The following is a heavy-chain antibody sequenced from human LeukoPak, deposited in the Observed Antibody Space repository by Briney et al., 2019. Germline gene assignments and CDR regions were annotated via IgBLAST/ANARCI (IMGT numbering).Heavy chain of an antibody. CDR2: FYSGGHTFHRDGTT. D-gene: IGHD3-22*01. Sequence: PGGSLRLSCAASGFIVSANYMSWVRQAPGKGLEWVSVFYSGGHTFHRDGTTYYADSVKGRFTISGDKSANTVYLQMNRLRLDDTAVYYCAHSYEIDSSGYHRPPAFWGQGTLVPVSS. J-gene: IGHJ4*02. CDR1: GFIVSANY. CDR3: AHSYEIDSSGYHRPPAF. V-gene: IGHV3-53*05.